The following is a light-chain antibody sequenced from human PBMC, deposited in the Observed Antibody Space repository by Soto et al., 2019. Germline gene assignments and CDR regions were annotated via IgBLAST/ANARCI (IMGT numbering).Light chain of an antibody. CDR1: QSVSSSY. Sequence: EIVLTQSPGTLSLSPGERATLSCRASQSVSSSYLAWYQQKPGQAPRLLIYGASSRATGIPDRFSGSGSGTDFTLTISRLEPEDFAVYYCQQYGSSPPVTLGQGTKVEIK. J-gene: IGKJ1*01. V-gene: IGKV3-20*01. CDR3: QQYGSSPPVT. CDR2: GAS.